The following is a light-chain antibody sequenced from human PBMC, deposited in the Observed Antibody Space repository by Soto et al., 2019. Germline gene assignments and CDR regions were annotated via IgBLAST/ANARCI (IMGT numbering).Light chain of an antibody. CDR2: DTS. CDR3: HKRSSWHT. CDR1: QSVSSSY. J-gene: IGKJ2*01. V-gene: IGKV3D-20*02. Sequence: EIEMTQSPATLSASPGDRATLSCRASQSVSSSYLAWYQQKPGQAPMLLISDTSNRATGIPARFSGSGSGTGLTLTIISLEPEDFAVYYCHKRSSWHTFGQGTKVDIK.